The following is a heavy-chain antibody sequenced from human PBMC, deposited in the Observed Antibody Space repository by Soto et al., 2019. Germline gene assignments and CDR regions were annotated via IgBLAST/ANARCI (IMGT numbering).Heavy chain of an antibody. CDR1: GGSISSSSYY. J-gene: IGHJ6*02. V-gene: IGHV4-39*01. D-gene: IGHD4-4*01. CDR2: IYYSGST. Sequence: NPSETLSLTCTVSGGSISSSSYYWGWIRQPPGKGLEWIGSIYYSGSTYYNPSLKSRVTISVDTSKNQFSLKLSSVTAADTAVYYCARLALQSFEPYYYYYGMDVWGQGTTVTVSS. CDR3: ARLALQSFEPYYYYYGMDV.